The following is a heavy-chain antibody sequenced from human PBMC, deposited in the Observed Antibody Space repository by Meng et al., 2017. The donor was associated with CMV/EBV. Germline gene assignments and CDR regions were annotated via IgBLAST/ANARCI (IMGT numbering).Heavy chain of an antibody. CDR2: INPNSGGT. D-gene: IGHD3-3*01. CDR3: ARDLKRWRITIFPY. CDR1: GYTFTGYY. J-gene: IGHJ4*02. Sequence: ASVKVSCKASGYTFTGYYIHWVRQAPGQGLEWMGWINPNSGGTNYARKFQGRVTMTRDTSISTAYMELSRLRSDDTAVYYCARDLKRWRITIFPYWGQGTLVTVPQ. V-gene: IGHV1-2*02.